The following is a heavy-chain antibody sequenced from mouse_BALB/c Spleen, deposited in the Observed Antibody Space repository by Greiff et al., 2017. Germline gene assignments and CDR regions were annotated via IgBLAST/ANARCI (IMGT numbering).Heavy chain of an antibody. V-gene: IGHV5-12-2*01. CDR1: GFTFSSYT. Sequence: EVQGVESGGGLVQPGGSLKLSCAASGFTFSSYTMSWVRQTPEKRLEWVAYISNGGGSTYYPDTVKGRFTISRDNAKNTLYLQMSSLKSEDTAMYYCARRDYDDAMDYWGQGTSVTVSS. CDR3: ARRDYDDAMDY. J-gene: IGHJ4*01. D-gene: IGHD2-4*01. CDR2: ISNGGGST.